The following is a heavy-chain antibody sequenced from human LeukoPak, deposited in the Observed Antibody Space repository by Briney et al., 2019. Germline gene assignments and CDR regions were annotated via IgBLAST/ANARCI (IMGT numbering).Heavy chain of an antibody. D-gene: IGHD3-10*01. CDR1: GVTLSSFA. J-gene: IGHJ4*02. V-gene: IGHV3-21*01. CDR2: ISSSGSGDNT. CDR3: ARARGRPDDLDY. Sequence: GGSLRLSCAASGVTLSSFAMSWARQAPGKGLEWVSGISSSGSGDNTYYADSVKGRFTISRDNAKNSLYLQMNSLRAEDTAVYYCARARGRPDDLDYWGQGTLVTVSS.